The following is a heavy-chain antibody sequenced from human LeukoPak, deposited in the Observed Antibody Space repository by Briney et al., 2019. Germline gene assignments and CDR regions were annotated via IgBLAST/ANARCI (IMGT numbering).Heavy chain of an antibody. CDR2: IYHSGST. J-gene: IGHJ6*02. CDR3: ASQTRGAQDYYGMDV. CDR1: GGSISSGGYS. D-gene: IGHD3-10*01. V-gene: IGHV4-30-2*01. Sequence: KPSETPSLTCAVSGGSISSGGYSWSWIRQPPGKGLEWIGYIYHSGSTYYNPSLKSRVTISVDRSKNQFSLKLSSVTAADTAVYYCASQTRGAQDYYGMDVWGQGTTVTVSS.